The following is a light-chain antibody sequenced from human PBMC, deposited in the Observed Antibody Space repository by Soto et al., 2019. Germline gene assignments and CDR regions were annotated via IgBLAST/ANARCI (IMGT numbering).Light chain of an antibody. Sequence: DIQMTQSTSTLSASVGDRVTITCRASQSISSWLAWYQQKPGKAPKSLIYKASSLESGVPSRFSGGGSGTEFTLTISSLQPDDFATYYCQQYNSYPITFGQGTRLEIK. CDR1: QSISSW. V-gene: IGKV1-5*03. J-gene: IGKJ5*01. CDR3: QQYNSYPIT. CDR2: KAS.